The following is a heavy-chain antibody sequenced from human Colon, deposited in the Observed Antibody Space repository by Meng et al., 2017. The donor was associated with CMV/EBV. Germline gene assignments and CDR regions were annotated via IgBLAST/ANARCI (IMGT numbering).Heavy chain of an antibody. CDR2: MNPNSGDT. D-gene: IGHD2-15*01. CDR3: AVIVPATDYSYGTDV. J-gene: IGHJ6*02. V-gene: IGHV1-8*01. Sequence: VSVKVSCKASGYPFTNYDINWVRQATGQGLEWMGWMNPNSGDTGFAQKFQGRITMTRDTSISTAYLELSSLKSEDTALYFCAVIVPATDYSYGTDVWGQGTTVTVSS. CDR1: GYPFTNYD.